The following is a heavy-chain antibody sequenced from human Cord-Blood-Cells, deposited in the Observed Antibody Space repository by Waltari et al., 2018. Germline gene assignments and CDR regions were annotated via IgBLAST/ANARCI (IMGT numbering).Heavy chain of an antibody. CDR2: IYHSKST. D-gene: IGHD3-10*01. CDR1: GGSISSGGYS. V-gene: IGHV4-30-2*01. J-gene: IGHJ2*01. Sequence: QLQLQESGSGLVKPSQTLSLTCAVSGGSISSGGYSWSWIRQPPGEGLERIGYIYHSKSTYYTPALKSRGTISVDRSKNQFSLKLGAVTAADTAVYYCARGRETYWYFDLWGRGTLVTVSS. CDR3: ARGRETYWYFDL.